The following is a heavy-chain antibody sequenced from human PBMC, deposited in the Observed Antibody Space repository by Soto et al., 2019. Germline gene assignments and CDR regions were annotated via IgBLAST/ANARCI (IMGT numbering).Heavy chain of an antibody. Sequence: QMQXXQSGAXXKKPGSSVKXXXXXSGGXXXSYEVNWVRQAPGQGLEWVGGVIPIFGTTKYAPKFQGRIAISADQSTTMSYIELSSLRSEDTAVYFCATTGDGYNFDFWGQGTPVTVSS. D-gene: IGHD5-12*01. V-gene: IGHV1-69*01. CDR3: ATTGDGYNFDF. CDR1: GGXXXSYE. J-gene: IGHJ4*02. CDR2: VIPIFGTT.